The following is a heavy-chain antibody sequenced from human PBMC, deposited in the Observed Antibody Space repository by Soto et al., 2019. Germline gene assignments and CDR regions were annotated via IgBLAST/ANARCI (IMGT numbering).Heavy chain of an antibody. CDR2: IYPGDSDT. J-gene: IGHJ6*02. V-gene: IGHV5-51*01. CDR3: ARFGWNFYKTGYV. CDR1: GYIFTSYW. Sequence: GAEVKKPGESLKVSCEASGYIFTSYWIAWVRQMPGKGLEWMGMIYPGDSDTRYSPSFQGQITISADKSINTVYLQWSSLKASDTAIYYCARFGWNFYKTGYVWGQGTTVIVSS. D-gene: IGHD3-10*01.